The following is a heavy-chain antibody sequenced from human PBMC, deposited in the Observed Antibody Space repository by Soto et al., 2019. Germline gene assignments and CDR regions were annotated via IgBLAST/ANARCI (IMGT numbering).Heavy chain of an antibody. CDR1: GFTFSSYA. CDR3: AKVSLGATTITDYYYYGMDV. V-gene: IGHV3-23*01. D-gene: IGHD1-26*01. Sequence: GGSLRLSCAASGFTFSSYAMSWVRQAPGKGLEWVSAISGGGGSTYYADSVKGRVSISRDNSKNTLYLQMNSLRAEDTAVYYCAKVSLGATTITDYYYYGMDVWGQGTPVTVSS. J-gene: IGHJ6*02. CDR2: ISGGGGST.